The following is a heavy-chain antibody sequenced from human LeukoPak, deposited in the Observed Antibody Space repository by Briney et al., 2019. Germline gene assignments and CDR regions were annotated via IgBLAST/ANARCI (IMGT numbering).Heavy chain of an antibody. J-gene: IGHJ4*02. CDR3: AIDYYRSGSPDY. CDR2: ISYDGSNK. V-gene: IGHV3-30*03. CDR1: GFTFSSYG. D-gene: IGHD3-10*01. Sequence: GRSLRLSCAASGFTFSSYGMHWVRQAPGKGLEWVAVISYDGSNKYYADSVKGRFTISRDNSKNTLYLQMNSLRAEDTAVYYCAIDYYRSGSPDYWGQGTLVTVSS.